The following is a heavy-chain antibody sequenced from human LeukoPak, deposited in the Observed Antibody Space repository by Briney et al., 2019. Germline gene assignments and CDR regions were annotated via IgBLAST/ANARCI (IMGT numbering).Heavy chain of an antibody. D-gene: IGHD6-13*01. J-gene: IGHJ4*02. CDR1: GFTFSSYW. CDR2: IKQDGSEK. V-gene: IGHV3-7*03. CDR3: ASQPGHSSSWYASGY. Sequence: GGSLRLSCAASGFTFSSYWMSWVRQAPGKGLEWVANIKQDGSEKYYVDSVKGRFTISRDNAKNSLYLQMNSLRAEDTAVYYCASQPGHSSSWYASGYWGQGILVTVSS.